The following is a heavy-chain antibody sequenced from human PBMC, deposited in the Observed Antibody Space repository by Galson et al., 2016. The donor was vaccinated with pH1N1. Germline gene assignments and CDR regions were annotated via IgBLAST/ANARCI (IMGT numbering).Heavy chain of an antibody. J-gene: IGHJ6*02. CDR3: ARVNHYYYYGMDV. CDR2: ISSSSSTI. CDR1: GFTFSSYS. Sequence: SLRLSCAASGFTFSSYSMNWVRQAPGKGLEWVSYISSSSSTIYYADSVKGRFTISRDNAKNSLYLQMNSLRAEDTVVYYCARVNHYYYYGMDVGGQGTTVTVSS. V-gene: IGHV3-48*01. D-gene: IGHD1-14*01.